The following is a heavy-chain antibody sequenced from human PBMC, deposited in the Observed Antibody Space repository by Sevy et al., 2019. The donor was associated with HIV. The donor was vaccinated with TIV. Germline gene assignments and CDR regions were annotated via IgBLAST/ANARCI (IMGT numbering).Heavy chain of an antibody. CDR2: ISSSSTI. CDR1: GFTFSSYS. Sequence: GGSLRLSCAASGFTFSSYSMNWVRQAPGKGLEWVSYISSSSTIYYADSVKGRFTISRDNAKNSLYLQMNSLRDEDTAVYYCARVNSGNPFGEFPNWFDPWGQGTLVTVSS. V-gene: IGHV3-48*02. J-gene: IGHJ5*02. CDR3: ARVNSGNPFGEFPNWFDP. D-gene: IGHD3-10*01.